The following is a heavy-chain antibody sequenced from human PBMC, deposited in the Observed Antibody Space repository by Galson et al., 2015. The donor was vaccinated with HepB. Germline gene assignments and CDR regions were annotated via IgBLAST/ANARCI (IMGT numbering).Heavy chain of an antibody. D-gene: IGHD3-22*01. CDR3: AKGYFERVVGITKNGDFFDY. CDR2: ISDSGGGT. J-gene: IGHJ4*02. V-gene: IGHV3-23*01. Sequence: SLRLSCAASRFTFRKYAMSWVRQAPGKGLQWVSGISDSGGGTYSSDSVKRRFTISRDNARTTLYLQMNSLRAEDTAVYYCAKGYFERVVGITKNGDFFDYWGLGTLVTVSS. CDR1: RFTFRKYA.